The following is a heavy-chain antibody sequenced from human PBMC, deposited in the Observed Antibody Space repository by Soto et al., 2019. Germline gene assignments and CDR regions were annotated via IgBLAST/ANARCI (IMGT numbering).Heavy chain of an antibody. V-gene: IGHV4-59*08. CDR3: ARHGFGSLHGLVDV. CDR2: IQYSGYS. Sequence: QVQLQESGPGLVKPSETLSLTCTVSGGSITNYYCSWFRQPPGKGLEWIGYIQYSGYSAYNLSLKGRVHISMDTSKTQFSLMLESVTATDTAVDYCARHGFGSLHGLVDVWGQGTTVIVSS. D-gene: IGHD3-10*01. CDR1: GGSITNYY. J-gene: IGHJ6*02.